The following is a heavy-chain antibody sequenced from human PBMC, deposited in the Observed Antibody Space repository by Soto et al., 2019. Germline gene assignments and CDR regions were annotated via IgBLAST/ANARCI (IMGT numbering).Heavy chain of an antibody. J-gene: IGHJ6*02. CDR3: ARGFKESYCSGGSCQGPPSYGMVH. V-gene: IGHV4-34*01. CDR1: GGSFSGYY. CDR2: INHSGST. Sequence: PSETLSLTCAVYGGSFSGYYWSWIRQPPGKGLEWIGEINHSGSTNYNPSLKSRVTISVDTSKNQFSLKLSSVTAADTAVYYCARGFKESYCSGGSCQGPPSYGMVHWVQGTTATVPS. D-gene: IGHD2-15*01.